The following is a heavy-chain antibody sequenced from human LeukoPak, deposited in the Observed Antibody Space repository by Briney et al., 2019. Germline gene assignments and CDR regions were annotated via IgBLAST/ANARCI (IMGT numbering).Heavy chain of an antibody. J-gene: IGHJ6*02. CDR2: IYTRGST. D-gene: IGHD3-22*01. CDR1: GGSISSYY. Sequence: SETLSLTCTVSGGSISSYYWSWIRQPAGKGLEWIGRIYTRGSTNYNPSLKSRVTMSVDTPTNQFSLKLSSVTAADTAVYYCARDAPDSSRGYYYYGMDVWGQGTTVTVSS. CDR3: ARDAPDSSRGYYYYGMDV. V-gene: IGHV4-4*07.